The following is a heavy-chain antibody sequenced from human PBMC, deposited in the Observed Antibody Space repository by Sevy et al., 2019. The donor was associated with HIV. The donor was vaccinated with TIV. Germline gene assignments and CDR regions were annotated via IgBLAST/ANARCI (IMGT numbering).Heavy chain of an antibody. D-gene: IGHD2-15*01. Sequence: GGSLRLSCAASGFPFSNYAMSWIRQAPGKGQEWVSTLIGGGSRTYYADSVTGRFTISRDNSKNTLYLQMNSLRADDTAIYYCAKRRVQSGLSGGGANYGWDVCGHGTTVTVSS. J-gene: IGHJ6*02. CDR3: AKRRVQSGLSGGGANYGWDV. CDR1: GFPFSNYA. CDR2: LIGGGSRT. V-gene: IGHV3-23*01.